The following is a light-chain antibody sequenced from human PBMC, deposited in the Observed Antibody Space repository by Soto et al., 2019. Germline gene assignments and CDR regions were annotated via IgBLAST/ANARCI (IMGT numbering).Light chain of an antibody. Sequence: DIVMTQSPATLSVSPGVRATLSCKASQSVSSKLAWYQQEPGQPPRLLIYGASTRATGIPARFSGSGSGTDFTLTINSLQSEDFAVYYCQHYSNWPPWTFGQGTKIEIK. CDR2: GAS. V-gene: IGKV3-15*01. CDR1: QSVSSK. CDR3: QHYSNWPPWT. J-gene: IGKJ1*01.